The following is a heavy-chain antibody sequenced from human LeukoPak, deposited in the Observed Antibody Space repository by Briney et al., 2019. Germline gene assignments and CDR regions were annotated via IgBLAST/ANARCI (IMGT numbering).Heavy chain of an antibody. J-gene: IGHJ4*02. V-gene: IGHV1-2*04. D-gene: IGHD1-26*01. CDR2: INPNSGGT. CDR3: ARGPDIVGATTTRSPFDY. CDR1: GYTFTGYY. Sequence: ASVKVSCKASGYTFTGYYMHWVRQAPGQGLEWMGWINPNSGGTNYAQKFQGWVTMTRDTSISAAYMELSRLRSDDTAVYYCARGPDIVGATTTRSPFDYWGQGTLVTVSS.